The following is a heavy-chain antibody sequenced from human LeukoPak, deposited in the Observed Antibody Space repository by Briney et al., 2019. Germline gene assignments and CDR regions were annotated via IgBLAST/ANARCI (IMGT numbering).Heavy chain of an antibody. Sequence: PSETLSLTCAVYGGSFSAYYWSWIRQPPGKGLEWIAEINHSGTTNYKPSLKSRVTISIDTSKNQFSLKLSSVTAADTAVYYCASSRGYSSSLWHYYMDVWGKGTTVTVSS. J-gene: IGHJ6*03. D-gene: IGHD6-13*01. V-gene: IGHV4-34*01. CDR3: ASSRGYSSSLWHYYMDV. CDR2: INHSGTT. CDR1: GGSFSAYY.